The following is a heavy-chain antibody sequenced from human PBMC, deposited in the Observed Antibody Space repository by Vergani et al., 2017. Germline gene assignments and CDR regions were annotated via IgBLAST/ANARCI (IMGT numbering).Heavy chain of an antibody. CDR1: GYTFTGYY. V-gene: IGHV1-2*02. CDR3: ARDLKLPGGKDYYDSSGSKDAFDI. CDR2: INPNSGGT. D-gene: IGHD3-22*01. J-gene: IGHJ3*02. Sequence: QVQLVQSGAEVKKPGASVKVSCKASGYTFTGYYMHWVRQAPGQGLEWMGWINPNSGGTNYAQKFQGRVTMTRDTSISTAYMELSRLRSDDTAVYYCARDLKLPGGKDYYDSSGSKDAFDIWGQGTMVTVSS.